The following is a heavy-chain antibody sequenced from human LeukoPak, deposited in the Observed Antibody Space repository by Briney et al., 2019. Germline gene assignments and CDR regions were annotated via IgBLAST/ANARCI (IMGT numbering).Heavy chain of an antibody. J-gene: IGHJ4*02. V-gene: IGHV4-4*02. Sequence: SGTLSLTCAVSGGSISSSNWWSWVRQPPGKGLEWIGEIYHSGSTNYNPSLKSRVTISVDTSKNQFSLKLSSVTAADTAVYYCARGEVYDSSGYHFDYWGQGTLVTVSS. CDR1: GGSISSSNW. CDR2: IYHSGST. CDR3: ARGEVYDSSGYHFDY. D-gene: IGHD3-22*01.